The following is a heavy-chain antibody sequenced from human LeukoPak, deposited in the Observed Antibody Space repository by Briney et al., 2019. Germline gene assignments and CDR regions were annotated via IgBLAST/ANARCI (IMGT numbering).Heavy chain of an antibody. J-gene: IGHJ4*02. CDR3: AKDLEEGAVAGTLDY. Sequence: GGSLRLSCAASGFTFSSYSMNWVRQAPGKGLEWVSAISGSGGSTYYADSVKGRFTISRDNSKNTLYLQMNSLRAEDTAVYYCAKDLEEGAVAGTLDYWGQGTLVTVSS. D-gene: IGHD6-19*01. CDR2: ISGSGGST. V-gene: IGHV3-23*01. CDR1: GFTFSSYS.